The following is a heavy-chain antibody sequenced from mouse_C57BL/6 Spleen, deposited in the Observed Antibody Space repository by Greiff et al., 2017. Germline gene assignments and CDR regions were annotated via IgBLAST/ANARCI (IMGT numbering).Heavy chain of an antibody. D-gene: IGHD2-5*01. CDR2: IYPSDSET. Sequence: VQLQQPGAELVRPGSSVKLSCKASGYTFTSYWLDWVKQRPGQGLEWIGNIYPSDSETHYNQKFKDKATLTVDKSSITAYMQLSSLTSEDSAVYYCARAYSRYAMDYWGQGTSVTVSS. CDR3: ARAYSRYAMDY. V-gene: IGHV1-61*01. J-gene: IGHJ4*01. CDR1: GYTFTSYW.